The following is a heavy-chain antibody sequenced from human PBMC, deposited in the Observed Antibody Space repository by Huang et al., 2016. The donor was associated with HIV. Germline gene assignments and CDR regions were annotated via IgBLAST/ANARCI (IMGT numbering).Heavy chain of an antibody. CDR2: ISPYKGVT. V-gene: IGHV1-18*01. Sequence: QVQLVQSGVEVKKPGASVKVSCKASGYTFTSYGISGVRQAPGQGLEWMGWISPYKGVTNYDQNVQGRVTMTTETSTSTAYMELRSLRSDDTAVYYCARDSPLLGVVIVVVPTAPNAFDIWGQGTMVTVSS. CDR3: ARDSPLLGVVIVVVPTAPNAFDI. D-gene: IGHD2-2*01. CDR1: GYTFTSYG. J-gene: IGHJ3*02.